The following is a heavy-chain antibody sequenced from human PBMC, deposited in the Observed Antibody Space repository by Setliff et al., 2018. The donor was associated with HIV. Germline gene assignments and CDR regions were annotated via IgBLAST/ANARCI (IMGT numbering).Heavy chain of an antibody. Sequence: GGSLRLSCAASGFTVSSNFMTWVRQAPGKGLEWVSVINNSGTTKYADSVKGRFTISRDNSKNTVFLQVNSLRADDTAVYYCARDRQIAAAGRSNYYYGMDVWGQGTTVTVSS. CDR1: GFTVSSNF. CDR3: ARDRQIAAAGRSNYYYGMDV. J-gene: IGHJ6*02. V-gene: IGHV3-53*01. D-gene: IGHD6-13*01. CDR2: INNSGTT.